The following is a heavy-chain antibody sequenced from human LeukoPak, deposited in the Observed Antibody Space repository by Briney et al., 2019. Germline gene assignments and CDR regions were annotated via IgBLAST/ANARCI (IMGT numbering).Heavy chain of an antibody. CDR3: ARLLLSAGWFDP. CDR2: IYYSGSN. V-gene: IGHV4-39*01. CDR1: GGSISSANFY. D-gene: IGHD2/OR15-2a*01. Sequence: SETLSLTCTVSGGSISSANFYWGWIRQPPGKGLDWIGSIYYSGSNYYNSSLKSRATISVDTSKNQFSLKLSSVTAADTAVYYCARLLLSAGWFDPWGQGTLVTVSS. J-gene: IGHJ5*02.